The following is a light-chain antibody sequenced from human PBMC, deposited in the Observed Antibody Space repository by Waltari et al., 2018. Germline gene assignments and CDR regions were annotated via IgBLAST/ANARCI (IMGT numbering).Light chain of an antibody. J-gene: IGLJ3*02. Sequence: SSELTQPLSVSVALGPTAKITCGGNNIGSTNVHWYQQKPGRAPLLVIYRDTNRPSGIPERFSGSNLGNTATLTISRAQDGDEADYYCQVWDSGTGVFGGGTKLTVL. CDR1: NIGSTN. CDR3: QVWDSGTGV. CDR2: RDT. V-gene: IGLV3-9*01.